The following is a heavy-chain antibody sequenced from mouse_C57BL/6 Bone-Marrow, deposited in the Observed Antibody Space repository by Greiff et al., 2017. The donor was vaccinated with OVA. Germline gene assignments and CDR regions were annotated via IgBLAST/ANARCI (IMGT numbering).Heavy chain of an antibody. V-gene: IGHV1-50*01. CDR2: IDPSDSYT. CDR3: ARGVGRDY. Sequence: QVQLQQPGAELVKPGASVKLSCKASGYTFTSYWMQWVKQRPGQGLEWIGEIDPSDSYTNYNQKFKGKATLTVDTSSSTAYMQLSSLTSEDSAVYYCARGVGRDYWGQGTTLTVSS. CDR1: GYTFTSYW. D-gene: IGHD4-1*01. J-gene: IGHJ2*01.